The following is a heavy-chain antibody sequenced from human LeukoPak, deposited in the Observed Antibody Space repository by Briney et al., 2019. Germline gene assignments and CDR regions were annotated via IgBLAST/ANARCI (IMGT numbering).Heavy chain of an antibody. D-gene: IGHD3-22*01. CDR2: IKSDGST. CDR1: GFTFSSYW. V-gene: IGHV3-74*01. Sequence: GGSLRLSCAASGFTFSSYWMPWVRQAPGQGLVWVSRIKSDGSTNYADSVKGRFTISRDNAKNTLSLQMNSLRAEDTGVYYCARAPSEIGGYYPEYFRHWGQGTLVTVSS. CDR3: ARAPSEIGGYYPEYFRH. J-gene: IGHJ1*01.